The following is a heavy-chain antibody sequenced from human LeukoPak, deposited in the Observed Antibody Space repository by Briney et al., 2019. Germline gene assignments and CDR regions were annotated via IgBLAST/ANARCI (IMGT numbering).Heavy chain of an antibody. D-gene: IGHD3-3*02. CDR2: IRYDGSNK. CDR3: AKDLHFWSGYLSSLNY. J-gene: IGHJ4*02. CDR1: GFTFSSYG. Sequence: GGSLRLSCAASGFTFSSYGMHWVRQAPGKGLEGVAFIRYDGSNKYYADSVKGRFTISRDNSKNTLYLQMNSLRAEDTAVYYCAKDLHFWSGYLSSLNYWGQGTLVTVSS. V-gene: IGHV3-30*02.